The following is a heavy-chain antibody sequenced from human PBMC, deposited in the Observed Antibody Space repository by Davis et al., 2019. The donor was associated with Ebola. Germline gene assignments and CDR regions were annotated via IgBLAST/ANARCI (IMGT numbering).Heavy chain of an antibody. CDR2: ISWNSGSI. J-gene: IGHJ4*02. CDR1: GFTFDDYA. V-gene: IGHV3-9*01. D-gene: IGHD5-12*01. Sequence: SLKISCAASGFTFDDYAMHWVRQAPGKGLEWVSGISWNSGSIGYADSVKGRFTISRDNAKNSLYLQMNSLRAEDTALYYCARGPLGVGWGQGTLVTVSS. CDR3: ARGPLGVG.